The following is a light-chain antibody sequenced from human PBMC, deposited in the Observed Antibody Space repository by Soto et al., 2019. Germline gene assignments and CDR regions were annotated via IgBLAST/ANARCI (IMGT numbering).Light chain of an antibody. V-gene: IGKV3-15*01. J-gene: IGKJ5*01. CDR2: DAS. CDR1: QSVSSSY. Sequence: EIVLTQSPGTLSLSPGERATLSCRASQSVSSSYLAWYQQKPGQAPRLLMYDASTRATGIPARFSGSGSGTEFTLTISSLQSEDFAVYYCQQYHNWPITFGQGTRLETK. CDR3: QQYHNWPIT.